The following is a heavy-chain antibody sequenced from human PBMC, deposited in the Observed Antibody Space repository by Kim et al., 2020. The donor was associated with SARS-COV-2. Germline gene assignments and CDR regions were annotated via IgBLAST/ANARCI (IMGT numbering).Heavy chain of an antibody. D-gene: IGHD6-19*01. J-gene: IGHJ4*02. CDR3: AKDRSIAVAGLGDY. V-gene: IGHV3-30*02. Sequence: ADPVKGRFTISRDNSKNTLYLQMNSLRAEDTAVYYCAKDRSIAVAGLGDYWGQGTLVTVSS.